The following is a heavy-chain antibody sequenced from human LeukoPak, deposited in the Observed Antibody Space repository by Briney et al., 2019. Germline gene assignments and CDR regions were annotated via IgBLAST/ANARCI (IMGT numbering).Heavy chain of an antibody. J-gene: IGHJ4*02. V-gene: IGHV3-7*01. CDR3: AKYARGPLG. CDR2: IKQDGSEK. D-gene: IGHD6-6*01. CDR1: GFTFSNYW. Sequence: GGSLRLSCAASGFTFSNYWMSWVRQAPGKGLECVANIKQDGSEKNYVDSVKGRFTTSRDNAKNSLYSQMNSLRAEDTAVYYCAKYARGPLGWGQGTLVTVSS.